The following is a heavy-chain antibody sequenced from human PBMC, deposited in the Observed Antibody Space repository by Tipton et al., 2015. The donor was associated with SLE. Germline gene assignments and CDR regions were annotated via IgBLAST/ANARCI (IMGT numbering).Heavy chain of an antibody. CDR2: VFSSGTT. Sequence: TLSLTCSIYGGSFGAYYWSWIRQHPGKGLEWIGYVFSSGTTYYNPSLQGRLSMSLDTSKNQLSLQLSSVTSADTAVYYCARYFYDSSGVCLFDLWGQGTLVTVSS. J-gene: IGHJ4*02. V-gene: IGHV4-31*03. CDR3: ARYFYDSSGVCLFDL. D-gene: IGHD3-22*01. CDR1: GGSFGAYY.